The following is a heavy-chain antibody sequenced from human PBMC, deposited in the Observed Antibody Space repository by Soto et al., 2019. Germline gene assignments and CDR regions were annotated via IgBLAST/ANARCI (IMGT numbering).Heavy chain of an antibody. J-gene: IGHJ6*02. V-gene: IGHV3-21*01. CDR3: ARDTISEYSSSTMYYYYGMDV. CDR2: SSSSSRYI. Sequence: PGGSLRLSCAASGFTFSSYRMNWFRQAPWKWLEWVSSSSSSSRYIYYADSVKGRFTISRDNAKNSLYLQMTSLRAEDTAVYYCARDTISEYSSSTMYYYYGMDVWGQGTTVTVSS. CDR1: GFTFSSYR. D-gene: IGHD6-6*01.